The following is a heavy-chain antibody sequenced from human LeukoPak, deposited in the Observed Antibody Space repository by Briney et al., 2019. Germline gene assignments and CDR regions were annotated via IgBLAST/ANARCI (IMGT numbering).Heavy chain of an antibody. Sequence: GGSLRLSCAASGFTFSSYGMSWVRQAPGKGLEWVSAISGSGGSTYYADSVKGRFTISRDNSKNTLYLQMNSLRAEDTAVYYCAKDGRREQWLVAAADYWGQGTLVTVSS. V-gene: IGHV3-23*01. D-gene: IGHD6-19*01. CDR2: ISGSGGST. CDR1: GFTFSSYG. J-gene: IGHJ4*02. CDR3: AKDGRREQWLVAAADY.